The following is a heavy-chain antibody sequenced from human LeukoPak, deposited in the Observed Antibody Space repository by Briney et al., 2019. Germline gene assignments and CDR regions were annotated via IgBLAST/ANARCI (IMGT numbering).Heavy chain of an antibody. CDR2: IYYSGSS. Sequence: SETLSLTCNVSGGSISGYLWSWIRQPPGKGLEWLGYIYYSGSSNYNPSLKSRVTISADTSKNQFSLKLTSVTAADTATYYCARETSLAGFASGLGFNYWGQGILVTVSS. CDR3: ARETSLAGFASGLGFNY. J-gene: IGHJ4*02. D-gene: IGHD6-19*01. CDR1: GGSISGYL. V-gene: IGHV4-59*01.